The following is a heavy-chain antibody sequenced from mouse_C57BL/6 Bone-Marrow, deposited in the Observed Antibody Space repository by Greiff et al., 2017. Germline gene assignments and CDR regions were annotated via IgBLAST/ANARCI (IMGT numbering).Heavy chain of an antibody. D-gene: IGHD4-1*01. CDR3: ARDMGRGVFAY. CDR1: GYSITSGYD. Sequence: EVQLVESGPGMVKPSQSLSLTCTVTGYSITSGYDWHWIRHFPGNKLEWMGYISYSGSTNYNPSLKSRISITHDTSKNHFFLKLNSVTTEDTATYYCARDMGRGVFAYWGQGTLVTVAA. J-gene: IGHJ3*01. CDR2: ISYSGST. V-gene: IGHV3-1*01.